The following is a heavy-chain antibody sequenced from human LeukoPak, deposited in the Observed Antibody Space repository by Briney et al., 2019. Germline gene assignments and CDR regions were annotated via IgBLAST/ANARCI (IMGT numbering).Heavy chain of an antibody. CDR2: ISSSGGET. CDR1: GFTFSSKG. CDR3: VKIGVIANWYFDI. Sequence: SGGSLRLSCAASGFTFSSKGMSWVRQTPGTGLEWVSSISSSGGETFYADSVRGRFTVSRDNSKNALYLQMNSLRAEDTAVYYCVKIGVIANWYFDIWGRGTLVTVSS. V-gene: IGHV3-23*01. J-gene: IGHJ2*01. D-gene: IGHD2-21*01.